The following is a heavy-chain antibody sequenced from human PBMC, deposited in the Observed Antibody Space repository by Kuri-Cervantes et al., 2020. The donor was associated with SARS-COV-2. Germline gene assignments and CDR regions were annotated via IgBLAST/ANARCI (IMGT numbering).Heavy chain of an antibody. J-gene: IGHJ4*02. CDR2: INHSGST. V-gene: IGHV4-34*01. Sequence: SETLSLTCAVYGGSFSSYYWSWIRQPPGKGLEWIGEINHSGSTNYNPSLRSRVTISVDTSKNQFSLKLSSVTAADTAVYYCARGTGYSYGYGYFDYWGQGTLVTVSS. D-gene: IGHD5-18*01. CDR3: ARGTGYSYGYGYFDY. CDR1: GGSFSSYY.